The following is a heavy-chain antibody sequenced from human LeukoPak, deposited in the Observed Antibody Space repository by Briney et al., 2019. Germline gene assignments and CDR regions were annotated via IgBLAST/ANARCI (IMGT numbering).Heavy chain of an antibody. V-gene: IGHV4-59*01. D-gene: IGHD5-24*01. CDR2: IYYSGST. J-gene: IGHJ4*02. Sequence: SETLSLTCTVSGGSISSYYWSWIRQPPGKGLEWIGHIYYSGSTNYNPSLKSRVTISVDTSKNQFSLKLSSVTAADTAVHYCARGLMATINYFDYWGQGTLVAVSS. CDR1: GGSISSYY. CDR3: ARGLMATINYFDY.